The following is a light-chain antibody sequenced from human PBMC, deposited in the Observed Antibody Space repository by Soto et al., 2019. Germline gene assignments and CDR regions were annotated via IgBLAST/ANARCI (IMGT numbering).Light chain of an antibody. Sequence: EIVLTQSPGSLSLSLGERATLSCRASQSVDSAFFAWYQQKPGQPPRLLMYDASRRATGIPDRFSGSGSGTDFTLTISRLEPEEFAVYYCQQYASSLTFGQGTKVEI. CDR2: DAS. V-gene: IGKV3-20*01. CDR3: QQYASSLT. J-gene: IGKJ1*01. CDR1: QSVDSAF.